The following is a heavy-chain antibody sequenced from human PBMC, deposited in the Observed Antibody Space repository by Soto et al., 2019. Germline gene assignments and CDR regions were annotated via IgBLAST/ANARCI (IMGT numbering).Heavy chain of an antibody. CDR2: IIPIFGTA. D-gene: IGHD3-22*01. V-gene: IGHV1-69*01. CDR3: ARDLGSYDSSGYGGMDV. CDR1: GGTFSSYA. J-gene: IGHJ6*02. Sequence: QVQLVQSGAEVKKPGSSVKVSCKASGGTFSSYAISWVRQAPGQGLEWMGGIIPIFGTANYAQKFQGRVTITADESTSTAYMELSSLRSEDTAVYYCARDLGSYDSSGYGGMDVWGQGTTVTVSS.